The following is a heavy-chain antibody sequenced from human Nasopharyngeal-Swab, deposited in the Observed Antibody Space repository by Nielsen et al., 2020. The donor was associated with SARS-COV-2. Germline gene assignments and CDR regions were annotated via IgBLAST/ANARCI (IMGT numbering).Heavy chain of an antibody. D-gene: IGHD3-22*01. Sequence: SETLSLTCTVSGGSISSYYWSWIRQPPGKGLEWIGYIYYTGSTKSNPSLKSRVIISVDTSKSQFSLKLSSVTAADTAVYYCARWTYSYDSSGYPLTAFDIWGQGTMVTVSS. J-gene: IGHJ3*02. V-gene: IGHV4-59*01. CDR2: IYYTGST. CDR3: ARWTYSYDSSGYPLTAFDI. CDR1: GGSISSYY.